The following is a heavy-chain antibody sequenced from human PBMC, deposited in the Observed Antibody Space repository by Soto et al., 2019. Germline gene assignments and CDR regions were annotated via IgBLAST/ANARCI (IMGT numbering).Heavy chain of an antibody. Sequence: PGGSLRLSCAASGFTFSSYAMHWVRQAPVKGLEWVAVISYDGSNKYYADSVKGRFTISRDNSKNTLYLQMNSLRAEDTAVYYCARDRDTAMVHPVYWYFDLCGRGTLVTVSS. CDR2: ISYDGSNK. J-gene: IGHJ2*01. V-gene: IGHV3-30-3*01. CDR1: GFTFSSYA. D-gene: IGHD5-18*01. CDR3: ARDRDTAMVHPVYWYFDL.